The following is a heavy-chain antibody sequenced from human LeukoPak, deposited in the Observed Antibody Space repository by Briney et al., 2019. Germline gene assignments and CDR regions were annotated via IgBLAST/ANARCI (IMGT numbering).Heavy chain of an antibody. CDR1: GDSVSSAYY. CDR3: ASGDNFDY. Sequence: RPSETLSLTCVVSGDSVSSAYYWGGIRQVPGKGLEYIASIYHTASTYFNPFLKSRVTLSTDTSKNQFSLELRSVTAADTAIYYCASGDNFDYWGQGTLVAVSS. V-gene: IGHV4-38-2*01. CDR2: IYHTAST. D-gene: IGHD5-24*01. J-gene: IGHJ4*02.